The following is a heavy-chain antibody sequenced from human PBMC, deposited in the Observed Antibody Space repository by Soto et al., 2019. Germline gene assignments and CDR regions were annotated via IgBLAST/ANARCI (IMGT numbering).Heavy chain of an antibody. V-gene: IGHV1-3*01. CDR2: INAGNGNT. CDR1: GYTFTSYA. CDR3: ARERCTNGVCSRVAGVFAY. J-gene: IGHJ4*02. Sequence: QVQLVQSGAEVKKPGASVKVSCKASGYTFTSYAMHWVRQAPGQRLEWMGWINAGNGNTKYSQKFQGRVTITRDTSESKAYMELSSLGSEDTVGYFCARERCTNGVCSRVAGVFAYWGQGTLVTVSS. D-gene: IGHD2-8*01.